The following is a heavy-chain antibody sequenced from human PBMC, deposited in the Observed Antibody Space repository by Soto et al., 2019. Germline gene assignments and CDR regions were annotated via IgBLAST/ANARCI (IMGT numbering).Heavy chain of an antibody. CDR3: ARLWVVRDFWSGPSSGWFDP. D-gene: IGHD3-3*01. Sequence: EVQLVESGGGLIQPGGSLRLSCAASGFTVSSNSMSWVRQAPGKGLEWGSVIYTGRNTYYADSVKGRFTISTDNSKNTLYLQMNSLTAVDTAVYYCARLWVVRDFWSGPSSGWFDPWGQGTLVTVSS. J-gene: IGHJ5*02. V-gene: IGHV3-53*01. CDR2: IYTGRNT. CDR1: GFTVSSNS.